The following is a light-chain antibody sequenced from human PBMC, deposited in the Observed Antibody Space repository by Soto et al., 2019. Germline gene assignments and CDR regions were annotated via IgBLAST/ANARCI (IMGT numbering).Light chain of an antibody. CDR2: WAS. V-gene: IGKV4-1*01. Sequence: DIVMTQSPDSLAVSLGERATINCKSSQSVLYSPNNKNYLAWYQQKPGQPPNLLIYWASTRESGVPDRFSGSGSATDFTLTISSLQAEDVAVYYCQQYYTTLSFGGGTKVDLK. CDR3: QQYYTTLS. CDR1: QSVLYSPNNKNY. J-gene: IGKJ4*01.